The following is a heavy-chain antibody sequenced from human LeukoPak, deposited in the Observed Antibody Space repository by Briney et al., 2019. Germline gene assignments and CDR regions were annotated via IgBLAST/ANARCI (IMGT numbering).Heavy chain of an antibody. D-gene: IGHD6-13*01. Sequence: ASLKVSCKTSGYTFTDYYMHWVRQAPGQGLEWMGWINPNSGGTNYAQKFQGRVTMTRDTSISTAYMELSRLRSDDTAVYYCARVGKTAAADYWGQGTLVTVSS. V-gene: IGHV1-2*02. CDR1: GYTFTDYY. J-gene: IGHJ4*02. CDR3: ARVGKTAAADY. CDR2: INPNSGGT.